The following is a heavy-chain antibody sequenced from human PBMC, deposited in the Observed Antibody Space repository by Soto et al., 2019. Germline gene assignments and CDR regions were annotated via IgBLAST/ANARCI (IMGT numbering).Heavy chain of an antibody. J-gene: IGHJ3*02. Sequence: ASVKVSCKASGYTFTSYYMHWVRQAPGQGLERMGIINPSGGSTSYAQKFQGRVTMTRDTSTSTVYMELSSLRSEDTAVYYCASEVTMIVVVPTHHDAFDIWGQGTMVTVSS. D-gene: IGHD3-22*01. CDR2: INPSGGST. CDR1: GYTFTSYY. V-gene: IGHV1-46*03. CDR3: ASEVTMIVVVPTHHDAFDI.